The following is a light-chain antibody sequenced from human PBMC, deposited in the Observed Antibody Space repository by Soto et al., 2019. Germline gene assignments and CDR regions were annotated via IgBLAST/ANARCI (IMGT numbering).Light chain of an antibody. V-gene: IGLV2-14*03. CDR1: SSDIGSYNY. CDR2: DVT. CDR3: SSYKSTSTPYV. Sequence: QSALPPPASVSGSPGQSITISCTGTSSDIGSYNYVSWYQQHPGKAPKLIIYDVTNRPAGISSRFSASKSGDTASLTISVLQADDEADYFCSSYKSTSTPYVFGTGTRHRP. J-gene: IGLJ1*01.